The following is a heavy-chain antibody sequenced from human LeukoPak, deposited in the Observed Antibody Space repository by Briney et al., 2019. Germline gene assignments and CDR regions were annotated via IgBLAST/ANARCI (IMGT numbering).Heavy chain of an antibody. CDR2: MNIDGSEK. CDR3: ARARFCGY. Sequence: PGGSLRLSCAASGFSFSNYWMGWVRQAQGKRPEWVANMNIDGSEKYYVDSVKGRFTISRDNAKNSLYLQMNSLRAEDTAVYYCARARFCGYWGQGTLVTVSS. J-gene: IGHJ4*02. V-gene: IGHV3-7*01. CDR1: GFSFSNYW. D-gene: IGHD2-21*01.